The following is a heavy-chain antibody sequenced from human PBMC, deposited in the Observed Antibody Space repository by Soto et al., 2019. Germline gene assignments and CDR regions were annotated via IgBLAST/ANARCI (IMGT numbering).Heavy chain of an antibody. J-gene: IGHJ4*02. V-gene: IGHV3-7*03. Sequence: EVQLVESGGGLVQPGGSLRLSCAASGIPFSSYWMSWVRQAPGKGLAWVANIKQDGSEKYSVDSVKGRFTISRDNATNSLYLQMNSLRAEETAIYYCARAGDSSDNYYVRYDYWGQGTLVTVSS. CDR2: IKQDGSEK. CDR3: ARAGDSSDNYYVRYDY. CDR1: GIPFSSYW. D-gene: IGHD3-22*01.